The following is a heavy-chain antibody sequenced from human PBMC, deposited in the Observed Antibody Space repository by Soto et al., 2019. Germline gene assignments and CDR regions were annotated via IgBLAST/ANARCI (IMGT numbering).Heavy chain of an antibody. CDR3: ANRPFMITFGGVIVNDY. Sequence: EVQLLESGGGLVQPGGSLRLSCAASGFTFSSYAMSWVRQAPGKGLEWVSAISGSGGSTYYADSVKGRFTISRDNSKNTLYLQMNSRRAEDTAVYYCANRPFMITFGGVIVNDYWGQGTLVTVSS. D-gene: IGHD3-16*02. J-gene: IGHJ4*02. CDR1: GFTFSSYA. CDR2: ISGSGGST. V-gene: IGHV3-23*01.